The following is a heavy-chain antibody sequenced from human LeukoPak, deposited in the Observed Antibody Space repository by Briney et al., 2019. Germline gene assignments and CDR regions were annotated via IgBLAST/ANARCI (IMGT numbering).Heavy chain of an antibody. J-gene: IGHJ4*02. CDR1: GXXFTSYD. D-gene: IGHD2-15*01. CDR3: AIGGGSCYSGFCY. Sequence: ASVKVSCXXSGXXFTSYDINWVRQATGQGLEWMGWMNPNSGNTGYAQKFQGRVTMTRNTSISTAYMELSSLRSEDTAVYYCAIGGGSCYSGFCYWGQGTLVTVSS. CDR2: MNPNSGNT. V-gene: IGHV1-8*01.